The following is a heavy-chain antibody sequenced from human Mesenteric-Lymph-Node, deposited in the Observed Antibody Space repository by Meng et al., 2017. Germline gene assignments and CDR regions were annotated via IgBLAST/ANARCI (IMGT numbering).Heavy chain of an antibody. Sequence: GESLKISCAASGFTFSSYWMHWVRQAPGKGLVWVSRINSDGSSTSYADSVKGRFTISRDNAKNTLYLQMNSLRAEDTAVYYCARDPGYSYGYYYYGMDVWGQGTTVTVSS. CDR1: GFTFSSYW. CDR2: INSDGSST. V-gene: IGHV3-74*01. D-gene: IGHD5-18*01. CDR3: ARDPGYSYGYYYYGMDV. J-gene: IGHJ6*02.